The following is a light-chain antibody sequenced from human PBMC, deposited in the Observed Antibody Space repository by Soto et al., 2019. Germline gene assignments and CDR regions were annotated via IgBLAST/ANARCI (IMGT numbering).Light chain of an antibody. Sequence: QSALTQPASVSGSPGQSITISCTGTSSDVGGYNIVSWYQQHPGKAPKLMIFEDTKRPSGVSHRFSASKSGNTAYLSISGLQAEDEAYYYCCSSAGDTLVVFGGGTKLTVL. J-gene: IGLJ2*01. CDR3: CSSAGDTLVV. CDR1: SSDVGGYNI. V-gene: IGLV2-23*01. CDR2: EDT.